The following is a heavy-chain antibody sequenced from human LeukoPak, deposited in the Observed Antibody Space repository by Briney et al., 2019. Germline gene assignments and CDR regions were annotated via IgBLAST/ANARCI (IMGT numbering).Heavy chain of an antibody. Sequence: GGSLRLSCAASGFTFSSYSMNWVRQAPVKGLEWVSSISSSSSYIYYADSVKGRFTISRDNAKNSLYLQMNSLRAEDTAVYYCARDPRPLEWWEHTPAYKDYWGRGTLVTVSS. CDR3: ARDPRPLEWWEHTPAYKDY. D-gene: IGHD1-26*01. CDR2: ISSSSSYI. CDR1: GFTFSSYS. V-gene: IGHV3-21*01. J-gene: IGHJ4*02.